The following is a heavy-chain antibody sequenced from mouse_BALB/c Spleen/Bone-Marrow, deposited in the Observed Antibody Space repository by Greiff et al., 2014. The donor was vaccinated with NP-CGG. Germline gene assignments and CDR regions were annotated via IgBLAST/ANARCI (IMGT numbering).Heavy chain of an antibody. J-gene: IGHJ2*01. D-gene: IGHD1-1*01. V-gene: IGHV14-3*02. CDR3: ASYVYGYYFDY. Sequence: EVQLQQSGAELVKPGASVKLSCTASGFNIKDTYMHWVKQRPEQGLEWIGRIDPANVNTKYDPKFQGKATITADTSSNTAYLQLSSLASEDTAAYYCASYVYGYYFDYWGQGTTLTVSS. CDR2: IDPANVNT. CDR1: GFNIKDTY.